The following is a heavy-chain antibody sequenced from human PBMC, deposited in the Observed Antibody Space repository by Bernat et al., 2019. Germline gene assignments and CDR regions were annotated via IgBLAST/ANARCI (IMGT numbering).Heavy chain of an antibody. V-gene: IGHV4-34*02. D-gene: IGHD6-19*01. CDR2: ITHSGST. CDR3: ARGRGYSSARHRFDY. Sequence: QVQLQQWGAGLLKPSETLSLTCAVYGESFSGYYWSWIRQPPGKGLEWIGQITHSGSTNYNPSLRSRVTISVDASKSQFSLKLNSATAADTAVYFCARGRGYSSARHRFDYWGQAILVTVSS. J-gene: IGHJ4*02. CDR1: GESFSGYY.